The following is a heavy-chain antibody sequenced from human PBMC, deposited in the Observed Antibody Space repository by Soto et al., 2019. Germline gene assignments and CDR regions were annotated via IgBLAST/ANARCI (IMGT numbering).Heavy chain of an antibody. J-gene: IGHJ5*02. D-gene: IGHD6-13*01. V-gene: IGHV4-39*07. CDR1: GGSISSSNYY. CDR3: ARDLGSSWYWFDP. Sequence: SETLSLTCTVSGGSISSSNYYWGWIRQPPGKGLEWIGSMYYSGSTNYNPSLKSRVTMSVDTSKNQFSLKLSSVTAADTAVYYCARDLGSSWYWFDPWGQGTLVTVSS. CDR2: MYYSGST.